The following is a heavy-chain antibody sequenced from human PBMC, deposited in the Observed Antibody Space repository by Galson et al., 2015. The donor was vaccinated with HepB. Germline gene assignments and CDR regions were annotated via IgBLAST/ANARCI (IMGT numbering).Heavy chain of an antibody. CDR3: ARDFSLSSEGFDY. V-gene: IGHV3-33*01. CDR1: GFTFSSYG. D-gene: IGHD3-10*01. J-gene: IGHJ4*02. Sequence: SLRLSCAASGFTFSSYGMHWVRQAPGKGLEWVALIWYDGINKYYADSVKGRFTVSRDNSKNTLYLQMNSLRAADTAVYYCARDFSLSSEGFDYWGQGTLVTVSS. CDR2: IWYDGINK.